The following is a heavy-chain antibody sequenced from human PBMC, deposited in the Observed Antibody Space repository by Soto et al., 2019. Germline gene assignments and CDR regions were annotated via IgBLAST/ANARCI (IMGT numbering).Heavy chain of an antibody. CDR3: EKDFTPDYRWDIYY. CDR1: GFTFSVDT. D-gene: IGHD3-22*01. J-gene: IGHJ2*01. CDR2: IYGNGRST. Sequence: EVQLLESGGGVVQPGGSLRLSCAASGFTFSVDTMSWFRQAPGRGLEWVSGIYGNGRSTFYSLSVQGRFTITRDNSGHTVYLQMSSRTVEDTAIYYCEKDFTPDYRWDIYYRGRGGLVAVAS. V-gene: IGHV3-23*01.